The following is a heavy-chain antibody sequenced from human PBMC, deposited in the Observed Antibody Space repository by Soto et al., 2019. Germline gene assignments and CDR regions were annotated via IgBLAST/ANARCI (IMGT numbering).Heavy chain of an antibody. CDR2: ISWNSGSI. CDR3: AKGKSGWNRPHAIDAFDI. D-gene: IGHD1-1*01. Sequence: GGSLRLSCAASGFTFDDYAMHWVRQAPGKGLEWVSGISWNSGSIGYAASVKGRFTISRDNSKNTLYLQMNSLRAEDTAVYYCAKGKSGWNRPHAIDAFDIWGQGTMVTVSS. J-gene: IGHJ3*02. CDR1: GFTFDDYA. V-gene: IGHV3-9*01.